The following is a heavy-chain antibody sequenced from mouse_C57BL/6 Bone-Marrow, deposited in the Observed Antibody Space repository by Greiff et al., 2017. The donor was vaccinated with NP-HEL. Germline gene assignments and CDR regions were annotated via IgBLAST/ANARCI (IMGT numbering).Heavy chain of an antibody. J-gene: IGHJ3*01. D-gene: IGHD2-2*01. CDR3: ARSPHGYDGAWFAY. Sequence: VQLQQSGAELVKPGASVKISCKASGYAFSSYWMNWVKQRPGKGLEWIGQIYPGDGDTNYNGKIKGKATLTADKSSSTAYMQLSSLTSEDSAVYFCARSPHGYDGAWFAYWGQGTLVTVSA. CDR1: GYAFSSYW. V-gene: IGHV1-80*01. CDR2: IYPGDGDT.